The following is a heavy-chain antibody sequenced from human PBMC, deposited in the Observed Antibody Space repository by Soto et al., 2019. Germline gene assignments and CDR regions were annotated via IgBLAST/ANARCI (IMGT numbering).Heavy chain of an antibody. CDR2: INPSGGST. CDR1: GYTFTSYY. D-gene: IGHD1-1*01. Sequence: QVQLVQSGAEVKKPGASVKVSCKASGYTFTSYYMHWVRQAPGQGLEWMGIINPSGGSTSYAQKFQGRVTMTRDTSTSTVYMELNSLRSEDTAVYYCARDFFGTTGTGDRDYWGQGTLVTVSS. J-gene: IGHJ4*02. V-gene: IGHV1-46*01. CDR3: ARDFFGTTGTGDRDY.